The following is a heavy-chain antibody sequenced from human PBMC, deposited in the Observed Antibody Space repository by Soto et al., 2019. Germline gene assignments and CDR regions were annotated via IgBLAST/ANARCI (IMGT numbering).Heavy chain of an antibody. Sequence: QVTLKESGPVLVKPTETLTLTCTVSGFSLSNARMGVSWIRQPPGKALEWLAHIFSNDEKSYSTSLKSRLTISKDTSKSQVVLTMTNMHPVDTATYYCARTDYYDNWFDPWGQGTLVTVSS. CDR2: IFSNDEK. CDR3: ARTDYYDNWFDP. V-gene: IGHV2-26*01. D-gene: IGHD3-22*01. J-gene: IGHJ5*02. CDR1: GFSLSNARMG.